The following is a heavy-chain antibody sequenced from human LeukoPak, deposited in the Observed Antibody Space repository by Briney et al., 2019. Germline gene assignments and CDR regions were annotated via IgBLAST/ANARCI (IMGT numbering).Heavy chain of an antibody. J-gene: IGHJ4*02. CDR1: GGSINNYY. V-gene: IGHV4-4*07. CDR2: IYSSGST. D-gene: IGHD2-21*01. Sequence: PSETLSLTCTVSGGSINNYYWNWIRQPAGKGLEWIGRIYSSGSTNYNPSLKSRVSMSVDMSKNQFSLKVRSVTAADTAVYHRARTAGDANYLDYWGQGTLVTVSS. CDR3: ARTAGDANYLDY.